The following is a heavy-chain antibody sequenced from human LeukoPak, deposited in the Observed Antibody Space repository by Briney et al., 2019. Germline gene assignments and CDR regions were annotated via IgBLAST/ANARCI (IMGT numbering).Heavy chain of an antibody. D-gene: IGHD3-22*01. CDR1: GFTFSSYG. V-gene: IGHV3-23*01. CDR3: AKDSYDTSI. CDR2: ISDNGGRT. Sequence: GGTLRLSCAASGFTFSSYGMTWVRQAPGKGLEWVSAISDNGGRTFYADSVKGRFTISRDNSRNTLFLQMNSLRADDTAVYYCAKDSYDTSIWGQGTLVTVSS. J-gene: IGHJ4*02.